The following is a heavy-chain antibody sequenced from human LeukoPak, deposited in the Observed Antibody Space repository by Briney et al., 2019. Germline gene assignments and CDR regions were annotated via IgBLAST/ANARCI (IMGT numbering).Heavy chain of an antibody. D-gene: IGHD6-13*01. Sequence: ASVKVSCKASGYTFTSYYISWVRLATGQGLEWMGWMNPHSGNTGYAQKLQGRVTMTRNSSINTAYMELYNLRSEDTAVYYCARDFQPGIAAAGTDYWGQETLVTVSS. J-gene: IGHJ4*02. CDR1: GYTFTSYY. V-gene: IGHV1-8*01. CDR3: ARDFQPGIAAAGTDY. CDR2: MNPHSGNT.